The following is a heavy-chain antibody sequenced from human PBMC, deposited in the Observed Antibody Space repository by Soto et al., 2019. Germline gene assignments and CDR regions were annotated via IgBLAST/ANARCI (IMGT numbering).Heavy chain of an antibody. Sequence: QVQLVESGGGLVKPGGSLRLSCAASGFTFSDYYMSWIRQAPGKGLEWVSYISSSSSYTNYADSVKGRFTISRDNAKNSLYLQMNSLSAEDTAVYYCARDSTGWRSLYDCWGKGTLVTVSS. J-gene: IGHJ4*02. D-gene: IGHD6-19*01. CDR1: GFTFSDYY. CDR3: ARDSTGWRSLYDC. V-gene: IGHV3-11*05. CDR2: ISSSSSYT.